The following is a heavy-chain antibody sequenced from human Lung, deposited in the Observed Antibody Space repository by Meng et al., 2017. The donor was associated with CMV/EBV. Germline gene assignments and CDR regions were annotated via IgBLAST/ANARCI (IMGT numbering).Heavy chain of an antibody. D-gene: IGHD3-10*01. CDR1: GGSISSYY. V-gene: IGHV4-59*01. CDR2: IYYSGST. J-gene: IGHJ5*02. Sequence: QEQLQESGPGLVKPSETLSLTCTVSGGSISSYYWSWIRQPPGKGLEWIGYIYYSGSTNYNPSLKSRVTISVDTSKNQFSLKLSSVTAADTAVYYCAREEGIGGFDPWGQGTLVTVSS. CDR3: AREEGIGGFDP.